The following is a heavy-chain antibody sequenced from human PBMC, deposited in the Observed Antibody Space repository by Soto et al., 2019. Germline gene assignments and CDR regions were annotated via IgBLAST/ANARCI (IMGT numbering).Heavy chain of an antibody. V-gene: IGHV4-34*01. CDR1: GGSFSGYY. Sequence: PSETLSLTCAVYGGSFSGYYWSWIRQPPGKGLEWIGEINHSGSTNYNPSLKSRVTISVDTSKNQFSLKLSSVTAADTAVYYCASRRDIVVVVAATHFDYWGQGTLVTVSS. J-gene: IGHJ4*02. D-gene: IGHD2-15*01. CDR3: ASRRDIVVVVAATHFDY. CDR2: INHSGST.